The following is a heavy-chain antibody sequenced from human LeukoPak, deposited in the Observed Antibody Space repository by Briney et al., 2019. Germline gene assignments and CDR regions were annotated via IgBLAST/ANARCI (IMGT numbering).Heavy chain of an antibody. J-gene: IGHJ4*02. Sequence: PGGSLRLSCAAFGFTFRSYWMHSARQAAGKGLVWVSRIKSDGSSTTYADSVKGRFTISRDNAKNTLYLQMNSLRGEDTGVYYCARDAAGLDYWGQGTLVTVSS. D-gene: IGHD1-14*01. CDR3: ARDAAGLDY. CDR1: GFTFRSYW. V-gene: IGHV3-74*01. CDR2: IKSDGSST.